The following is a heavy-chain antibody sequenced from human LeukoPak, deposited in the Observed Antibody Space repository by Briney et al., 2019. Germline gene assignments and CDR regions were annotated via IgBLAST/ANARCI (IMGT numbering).Heavy chain of an antibody. V-gene: IGHV3-30*02. CDR1: GFTFSSYG. J-gene: IGHJ4*02. Sequence: GGSLRLSCAASGFTFSSYGMHWVRQAPGKGLEWVAFIRYDGSNKYYADSVKGRFTISRDNSKNTLYLQMNSLRAEDTAVYYCARDYFYDNSGHLDWGQGTLVTVSS. CDR3: ARDYFYDNSGHLD. D-gene: IGHD3-22*01. CDR2: IRYDGSNK.